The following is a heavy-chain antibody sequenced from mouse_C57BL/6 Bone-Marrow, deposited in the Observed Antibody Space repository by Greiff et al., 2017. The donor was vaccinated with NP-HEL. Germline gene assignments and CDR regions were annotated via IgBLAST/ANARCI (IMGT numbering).Heavy chain of an antibody. J-gene: IGHJ1*03. CDR2: IDPNSGGT. CDR3: AREDYYGSSPYWYFDV. Sequence: QVRLQQPGAELVKPGASVKLSCKASGYTFTSYWMHWVKQRPGRGLEWIGRIDPNSGGTKYNEKFKSKATLTVDKPSSTAYMQLSSLTSEDAAVYYCAREDYYGSSPYWYFDVWGTGTTVTVSS. CDR1: GYTFTSYW. D-gene: IGHD1-1*01. V-gene: IGHV1-72*01.